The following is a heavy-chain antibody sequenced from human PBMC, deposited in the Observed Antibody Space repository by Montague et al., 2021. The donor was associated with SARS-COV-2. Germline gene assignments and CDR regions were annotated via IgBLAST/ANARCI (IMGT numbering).Heavy chain of an antibody. V-gene: IGHV4-61*09. CDR2: IYTLGST. CDR3: ARSPYRTTYLNGMDV. CDR1: GDSISSGDYH. J-gene: IGHJ6*02. D-gene: IGHD1-14*01. Sequence: TLSLTCTVSGDSISSGDYHWSWVRQPAGKVLEWIGYIYTLGSTSYNPSLKSRVTISMNTSKNQLSLKLSSVTAADTAVYFCARSPYRTTYLNGMDVWGQGTTVTVSS.